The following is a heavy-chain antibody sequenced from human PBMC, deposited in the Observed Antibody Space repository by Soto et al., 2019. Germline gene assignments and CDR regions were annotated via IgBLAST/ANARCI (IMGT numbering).Heavy chain of an antibody. CDR3: ARGVGSSWNTGGYNWFDF. CDR2: MSPNSENK. J-gene: IGHJ5*01. Sequence: QVHLVQSGAEVKKPGASVKLSCKTSGYTFTNFDVNWVRQAAGQGLEWMGWMSPNSENKGYAQKFQGRLSMTRDTSITTAYMEVSSLTSEDTAVYYCARGVGSSWNTGGYNWFDFSGQGTLVTVSS. D-gene: IGHD6-13*01. V-gene: IGHV1-8*01. CDR1: GYTFTNFD.